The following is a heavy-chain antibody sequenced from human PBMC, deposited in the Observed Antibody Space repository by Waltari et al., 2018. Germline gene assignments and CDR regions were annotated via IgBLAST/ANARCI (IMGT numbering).Heavy chain of an antibody. CDR3: ARAAAGTRGYWYFDL. CDR1: GGSISSYY. V-gene: IGHV4-59*01. CDR2: IYYSGST. J-gene: IGHJ2*01. Sequence: QVQLQESGPGLVKPSETLSLTCTVSGGSISSYYWSWIRQPPGKGLEWIGYIYYSGSTNYNPSLKSRVTISVDTSKNQFSLKLSSVTAADTAVYYCARAAAGTRGYWYFDLWGRGTLVTVSS. D-gene: IGHD6-13*01.